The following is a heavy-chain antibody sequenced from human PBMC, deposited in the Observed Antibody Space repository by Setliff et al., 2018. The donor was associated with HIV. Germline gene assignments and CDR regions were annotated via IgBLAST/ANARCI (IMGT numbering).Heavy chain of an antibody. CDR1: GYTFTSYD. J-gene: IGHJ6*03. V-gene: IGHV1-8*01. D-gene: IGHD3-3*01. CDR2: MNPNSGNT. Sequence: VASVKVSCKASGYTFTSYDINWVRQATGQGLEWMGWMNPNSGNTGYAQKFQGRVTMTRNTSISTAYMELSSLRSEDTAVYYCARVQTYYNFWSGYCYYMDVWGKGTTVTVSS. CDR3: ARVQTYYNFWSGYCYYMDV.